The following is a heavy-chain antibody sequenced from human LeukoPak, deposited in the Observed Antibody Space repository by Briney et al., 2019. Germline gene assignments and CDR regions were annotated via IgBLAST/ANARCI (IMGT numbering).Heavy chain of an antibody. CDR1: GGSISSYY. Sequence: SETLSLTCSVSGGSISSYYWSWIRQPPGKGPEWIGYIYYSGSTNYNPSLKSRVTISVDTSKNQFSLKLSSVTAADTAVYYCARVTEGMHFDYWGQGTLVTVSS. J-gene: IGHJ4*02. V-gene: IGHV4-59*01. CDR3: ARVTEGMHFDY. D-gene: IGHD3-10*01. CDR2: IYYSGST.